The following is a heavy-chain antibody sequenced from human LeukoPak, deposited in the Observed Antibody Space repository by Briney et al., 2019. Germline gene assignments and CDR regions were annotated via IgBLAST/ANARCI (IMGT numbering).Heavy chain of an antibody. Sequence: ASVKVSCKASGGTFSSYAISWVRQAPGQGLEWMGWISAYNGNTNYAQKLQGSVTMTTDTATSTAYMELRSLRSDDTAVYDCARIAVAGTDFDYWGQGTLVTVSS. D-gene: IGHD6-19*01. CDR3: ARIAVAGTDFDY. CDR2: ISAYNGNT. J-gene: IGHJ4*02. CDR1: GGTFSSYA. V-gene: IGHV1-18*01.